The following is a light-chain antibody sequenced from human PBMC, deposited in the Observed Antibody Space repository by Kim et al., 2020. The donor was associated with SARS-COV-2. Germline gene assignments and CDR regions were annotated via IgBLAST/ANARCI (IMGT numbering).Light chain of an antibody. CDR2: EVS. CDR1: SSDVGGSNY. Sequence: QSALTQPPSASGSPGQSVTISCTGTSSDVGGSNYVSWYQQHPDKAPKLMIYEVSKRPSGVPNRFSGSKSGNTASLTISGLQAEDEADYYCSSYTGTYVIFGGGTQLTVL. J-gene: IGLJ2*01. V-gene: IGLV2-8*01. CDR3: SSYTGTYVI.